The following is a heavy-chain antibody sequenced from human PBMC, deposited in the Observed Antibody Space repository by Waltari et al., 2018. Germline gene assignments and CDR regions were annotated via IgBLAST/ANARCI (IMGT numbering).Heavy chain of an antibody. Sequence: QVQLQESGPGLVKPSQTLSLTCTVSGGSISSGSYYWSWIRQPAGKGLEWIWYIYTSGSTNYNPSLKVRVTISVDTSKNQFSLKLSSVTAADTAVYYCARHKPYSVSGHYFDYWAQGTQVTVSS. CDR2: IYTSGST. CDR3: ARHKPYSVSGHYFDY. V-gene: IGHV4-61*09. CDR1: GGSISSGSYY. J-gene: IGHJ4*02. D-gene: IGHD5-12*01.